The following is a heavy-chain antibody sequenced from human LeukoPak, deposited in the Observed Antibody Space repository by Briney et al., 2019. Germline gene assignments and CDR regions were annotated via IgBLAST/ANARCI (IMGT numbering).Heavy chain of an antibody. J-gene: IGHJ3*02. V-gene: IGHV1-8*01. D-gene: IGHD3-9*01. CDR3: TRWHHDILTGYNGFDAFDI. CDR1: GYTFTTYD. CDR2: MNPNSGNT. Sequence: GASVKVSCKASGYTFTTYDIDWVRQATGQGLEWIGWMNPNSGNTGYAQKFQGRVTMTRNTHISTAYMELSSLRSEDTAVYYCTRWHHDILTGYNGFDAFDIWGQGTMVTVSS.